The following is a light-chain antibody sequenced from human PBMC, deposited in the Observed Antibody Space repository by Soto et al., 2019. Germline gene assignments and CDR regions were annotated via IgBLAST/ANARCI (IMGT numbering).Light chain of an antibody. CDR2: AAS. V-gene: IGKV1-27*01. CDR1: QGISNY. CDR3: QKYNSAPVW. Sequence: DLQMTQSPSSLSASVGDRVTITCRASQGISNYLAWYQHKPGKAPKLLLYAASTLQSGLPSRFSGGGSGTDFTLTISSLQPEDVATYYCQKYNSAPVWFGQGTKVEIK. J-gene: IGKJ1*01.